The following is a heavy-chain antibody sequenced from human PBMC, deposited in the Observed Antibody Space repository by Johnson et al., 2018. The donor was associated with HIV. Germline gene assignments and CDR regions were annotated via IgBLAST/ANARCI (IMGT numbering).Heavy chain of an antibody. CDR3: AKPHQYDSSGYWSGRDASDI. Sequence: QVQLLESGGGVVQPGRSLRLSCVASGFTFSRFAMHWVRQAPGKGLEWVTLISFDGTTKYYVDSVKGRFTISRDNSMNTLYLQMNSLTPEDTAVYYCAKPHQYDSSGYWSGRDASDIWGQGTMVTVSS. D-gene: IGHD3-22*01. V-gene: IGHV3-30*18. CDR1: GFTFSRFA. J-gene: IGHJ3*02. CDR2: ISFDGTTK.